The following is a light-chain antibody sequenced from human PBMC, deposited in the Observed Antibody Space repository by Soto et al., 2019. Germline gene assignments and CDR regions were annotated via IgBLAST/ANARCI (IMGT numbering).Light chain of an antibody. V-gene: IGKV1-5*03. CDR1: QSISSW. CDR3: QQYNSYWT. Sequence: DIQMTQSPSTLSASVGDRVTITCRASQSISSWLAWYQQTPGKAPKLLIYKASSLESGVPSRFSGSGSGTEFTLTISSLQPDDFATYYCQQYNSYWTFGQGTKVAIK. J-gene: IGKJ1*01. CDR2: KAS.